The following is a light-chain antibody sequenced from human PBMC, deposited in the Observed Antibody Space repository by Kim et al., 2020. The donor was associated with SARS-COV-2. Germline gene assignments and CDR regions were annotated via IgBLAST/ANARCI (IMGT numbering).Light chain of an antibody. CDR1: SSDVGGYNY. J-gene: IGLJ3*02. V-gene: IGLV2-14*03. Sequence: GQSITISCSGTSSDVGGYNYVSWYQLHPGKAPKLIIFDVSDRPSGVSARFSGSKSGNTASLTISGLQAEDEAEYHCSSYTTTNTWVFGGGTQLTVL. CDR3: SSYTTTNTWV. CDR2: DVS.